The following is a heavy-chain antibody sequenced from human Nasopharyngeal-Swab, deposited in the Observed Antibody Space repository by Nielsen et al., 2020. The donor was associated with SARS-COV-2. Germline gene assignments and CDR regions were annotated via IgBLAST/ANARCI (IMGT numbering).Heavy chain of an antibody. CDR1: GGSISSYY. CDR3: ARVGDSSALYYFDY. Sequence: SETLSLTCTVSGGSISSYYWSWIRQPPGKGLEWIGYIYYSGSTNYNPSLKSRVTISVDTSKNQFSLKLSSVTAADTAVYYCARVGDSSALYYFDYWGQGTLVTVSS. CDR2: IYYSGST. V-gene: IGHV4-59*01. D-gene: IGHD3-22*01. J-gene: IGHJ4*02.